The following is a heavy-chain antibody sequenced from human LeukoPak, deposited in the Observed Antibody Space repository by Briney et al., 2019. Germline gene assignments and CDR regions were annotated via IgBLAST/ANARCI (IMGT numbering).Heavy chain of an antibody. Sequence: GGSLRLSCAASGFTFSNYAMSWVRQAPGKGLEWVSRINSDGGSTTYTDSVKGRFTISRDNAKNTMYLQMSSLRADDSAVYYCGRGGLTGQMAAFDYWGQGALVTVST. D-gene: IGHD3-9*01. CDR2: INSDGGST. V-gene: IGHV3-74*01. CDR1: GFTFSNYA. J-gene: IGHJ4*02. CDR3: GRGGLTGQMAAFDY.